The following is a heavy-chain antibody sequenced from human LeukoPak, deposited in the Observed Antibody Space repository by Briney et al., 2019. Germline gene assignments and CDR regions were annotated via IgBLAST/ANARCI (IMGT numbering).Heavy chain of an antibody. V-gene: IGHV5-51*01. D-gene: IGHD3-10*01. CDR2: IYPGDSDT. CDR3: ARQVRVYYYYMDV. Sequence: GESLKISCKGSGYSFTSYWIGWVRQMPGKGLEWMGIIYPGDSDTRYSPSFQGQVTISADKSISTAYLQWSSLKASDTAMYYCARQVRVYYYYMDVWGKGTTVTVSS. J-gene: IGHJ6*03. CDR1: GYSFTSYW.